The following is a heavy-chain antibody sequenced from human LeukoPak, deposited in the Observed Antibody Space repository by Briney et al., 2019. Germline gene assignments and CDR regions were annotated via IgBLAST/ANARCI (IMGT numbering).Heavy chain of an antibody. CDR1: GFTFSSYS. Sequence: GGSLRLSCAASGFTFSSYSMNWVRQAPGKGLEWVSSISSSSSYIYYADSVKGRFTISRDNAKNSLYLQMNSLRAEDTAVYYCARGLIAVAGVLSYWGQGTLVTVSS. D-gene: IGHD6-19*01. CDR2: ISSSSSYI. V-gene: IGHV3-21*01. CDR3: ARGLIAVAGVLSY. J-gene: IGHJ4*02.